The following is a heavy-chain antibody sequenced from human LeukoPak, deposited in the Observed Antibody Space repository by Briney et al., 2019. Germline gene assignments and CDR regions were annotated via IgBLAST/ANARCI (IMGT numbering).Heavy chain of an antibody. CDR3: ASLHTTVTDGADY. CDR2: INHSGST. Sequence: PSETLSLTCAVYGGSFSGYYWSWISQPPGKGLEWIGEINHSGSTNYNPSLKSRVTISVDTSKNQFSLKLSSVTAADTAVYYCASLHTTVTDGADYWGQGTLVTVSS. D-gene: IGHD4-11*01. J-gene: IGHJ4*02. CDR1: GGSFSGYY. V-gene: IGHV4-34*01.